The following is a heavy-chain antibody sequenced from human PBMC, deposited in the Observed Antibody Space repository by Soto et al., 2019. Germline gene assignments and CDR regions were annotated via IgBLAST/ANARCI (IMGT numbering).Heavy chain of an antibody. Sequence: QVQLQESGPGLVKPSQTLSLTCTVSGGSISSGGYYWSWIRQHPGKGLEWIGYIHYSRSSYYNPSLEGRVTLSVDTSKNQFSLNLNSVTAADTAVYYCARAGGVNHTTYDYWGQGTLVTVSS. CDR2: IHYSRSS. J-gene: IGHJ4*02. CDR3: ARAGGVNHTTYDY. CDR1: GGSISSGGYY. D-gene: IGHD3-16*01. V-gene: IGHV4-31*03.